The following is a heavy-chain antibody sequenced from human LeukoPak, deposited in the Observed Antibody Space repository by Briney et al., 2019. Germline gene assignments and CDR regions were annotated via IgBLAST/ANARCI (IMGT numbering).Heavy chain of an antibody. CDR3: ARTDLGYCSGGSCYKWRWFDP. CDR2: INPNSGGT. CDR1: GYTFTGYY. D-gene: IGHD2-15*01. J-gene: IGHJ5*02. Sequence: GASVKVSCKASGYTFTGYYMHWVRQAPGQGLEWMGWINPNSGGTNYAQKFQGGVTMTRDTSISTAYMELSRLRSDDTAVYYCARTDLGYCSGGSCYKWRWFDPWGQGTLVTVSS. V-gene: IGHV1-2*02.